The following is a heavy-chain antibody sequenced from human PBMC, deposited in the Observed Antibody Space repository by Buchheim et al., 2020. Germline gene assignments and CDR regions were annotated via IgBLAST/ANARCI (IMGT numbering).Heavy chain of an antibody. V-gene: IGHV4-39*07. J-gene: IGHJ4*02. CDR3: ARISGSYWY. CDR1: GGSISSSSYY. CDR2: IYYSGST. Sequence: QLQLQESGPGLVKPSETLSLTCTVSGGSISSSSYYWGWIRQPPGKGLERIGSIYYSGSTSYNPSLKRRVTISVDTSKNLFFLKLGAVTAADTAVYYCARISGSYWYWGQGTL. D-gene: IGHD1-26*01.